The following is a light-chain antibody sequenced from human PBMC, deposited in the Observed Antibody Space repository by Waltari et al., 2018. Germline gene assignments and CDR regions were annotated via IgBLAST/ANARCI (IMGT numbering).Light chain of an antibody. CDR3: CSYAGRSTWV. CDR1: STDVGDYHY. V-gene: IGLV2-14*03. CDR2: DVT. J-gene: IGLJ3*02. Sequence: QSALTQPASVSGSPGPSLTLSFTVASTDVGDYHYVAWYQQIPGKAPKVIIYDVTKRPSGVSNRFSGSKSGNSASLSISGLQAEDEAHYYCCSYAGRSTWVFGGGTKVTVL.